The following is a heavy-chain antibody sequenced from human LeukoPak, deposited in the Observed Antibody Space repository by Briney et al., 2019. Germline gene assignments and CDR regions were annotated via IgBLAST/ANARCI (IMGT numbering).Heavy chain of an antibody. CDR1: GFTFSSYG. J-gene: IGHJ3*02. CDR2: ISYDGSNK. CDR3: ANLPWDYVSAFDI. V-gene: IGHV3-30*18. Sequence: GRSLRLSCAASGFTFSSYGMHWVRQAPGKGLEWVAVISYDGSNKYYADSVKGRFTISRDNSKNTLYLQMNSLRAEDTAVYYCANLPWDYVSAFDIWGQGTMVTVSS. D-gene: IGHD4-17*01.